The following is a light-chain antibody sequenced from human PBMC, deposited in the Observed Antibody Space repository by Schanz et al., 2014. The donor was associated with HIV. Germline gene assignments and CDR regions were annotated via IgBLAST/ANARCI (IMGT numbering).Light chain of an antibody. CDR1: SSDVGGYNY. CDR2: DVS. Sequence: QSVLTQPASVSGSPGQSITISCTGTSSDVGGYNYVSWYQQHPGKAPKLMIYDVSNRPSGVSNRFSGSKSGITASLTISGLQAEDEADYYCSSYTTSGSLVFGGGTKVTVL. CDR3: SSYTTSGSLV. J-gene: IGLJ3*02. V-gene: IGLV2-14*01.